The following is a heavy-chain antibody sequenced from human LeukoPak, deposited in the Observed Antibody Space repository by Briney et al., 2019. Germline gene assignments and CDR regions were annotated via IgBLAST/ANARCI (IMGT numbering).Heavy chain of an antibody. Sequence: ASVKVSCKASGYTFTSYGISWVRQAPGQGLEWMGWISAYNGNTNYAQKLQGRVTMTTDTSTSTAYMELRSLRSDDTAVYYCAGVQMATITLYYFDYWGQGTLVTVSS. D-gene: IGHD5-24*01. CDR3: AGVQMATITLYYFDY. V-gene: IGHV1-18*01. J-gene: IGHJ4*02. CDR2: ISAYNGNT. CDR1: GYTFTSYG.